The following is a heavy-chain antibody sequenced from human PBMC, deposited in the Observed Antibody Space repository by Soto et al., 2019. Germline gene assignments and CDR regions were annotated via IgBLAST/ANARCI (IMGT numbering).Heavy chain of an antibody. CDR1: GGTFSSYA. V-gene: IGHV1-69*13. Sequence: SVKVSCKASGGTFSSYAISWVRQAPGQGLEWMGGIIPIFGTANYAQKFQGRVTITADESTSTAYMELSSLRSEDTAVYYCAIPKRPGRDGYNPLFDYWGQGTLVTVSS. J-gene: IGHJ4*02. CDR3: AIPKRPGRDGYNPLFDY. D-gene: IGHD5-12*01. CDR2: IIPIFGTA.